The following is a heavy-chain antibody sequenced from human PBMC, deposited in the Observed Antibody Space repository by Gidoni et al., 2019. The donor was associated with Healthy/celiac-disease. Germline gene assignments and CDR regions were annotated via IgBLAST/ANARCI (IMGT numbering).Heavy chain of an antibody. J-gene: IGHJ3*02. CDR1: GYTVASYA. CDR3: ATPRYDFWSGYDAFDI. CDR2: INAGNGNT. D-gene: IGHD3-3*01. Sequence: QVQLVQTRDEVKKPGASVKVSCQATGYTVASYAMHWVRHVSGQRLEWMGWINAGNGNTKYSQKFQGRVPITRDTSASTAYMELSSLRSEDTAVYYCATPRYDFWSGYDAFDIWGQGTMVTVSS. V-gene: IGHV1-3*01.